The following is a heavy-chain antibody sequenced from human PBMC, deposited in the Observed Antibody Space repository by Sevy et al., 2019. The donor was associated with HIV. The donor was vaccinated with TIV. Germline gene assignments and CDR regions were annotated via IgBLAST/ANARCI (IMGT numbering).Heavy chain of an antibody. J-gene: IGHJ6*01. D-gene: IGHD6-13*01. V-gene: IGHV3-30*18. CDR2: ISNDGSDK. Sequence: GGSLRLSCVASGFAFSRYGMHWVRQAPGKGLEWVALISNDGSDKNYGYSMKGRFTISRDNSRDTVYLQMNSLRAEDTAGYYCANSRGRFDGSSWIYYYYDIDVWGQGTTVTVSS. CDR1: GFAFSRYG. CDR3: ANSRGRFDGSSWIYYYYDIDV.